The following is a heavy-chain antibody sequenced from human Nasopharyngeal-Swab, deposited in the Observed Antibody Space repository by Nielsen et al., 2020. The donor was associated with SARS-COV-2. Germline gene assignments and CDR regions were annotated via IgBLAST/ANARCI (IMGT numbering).Heavy chain of an antibody. CDR2: ISPKTGAP. J-gene: IGHJ4*02. Sequence: ASVKVSCKASGYIFTSNFLNRVRQAPGQGLEYIGCISPKTGAPTYAQAFTGRFVISFDTSVSTTYLQISSLKADDTAVYYCARENQEYANIWISYWGQGTQVTVSS. CDR3: ARENQEYANIWISY. CDR1: GYIFTSNF. D-gene: IGHD1-1*01. V-gene: IGHV7-4-1*02.